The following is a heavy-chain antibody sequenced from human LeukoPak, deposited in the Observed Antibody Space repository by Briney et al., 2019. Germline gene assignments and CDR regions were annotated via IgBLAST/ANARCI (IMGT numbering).Heavy chain of an antibody. V-gene: IGHV3-7*01. CDR2: IEPAGSAT. D-gene: IGHD2-15*01. CDR1: GFAFSSYW. CDR3: GRFGYVSAVDT. J-gene: IGHJ5*02. Sequence: GGSLRLSCGASGFAFSSYWMTWLRQAPGKGLEFVANIEPAGSATYYADSVKGRFTISRDNTKNLLYLQMSSLTAEDSAVYHCGRFGYVSAVDTWGQGALVTVFS.